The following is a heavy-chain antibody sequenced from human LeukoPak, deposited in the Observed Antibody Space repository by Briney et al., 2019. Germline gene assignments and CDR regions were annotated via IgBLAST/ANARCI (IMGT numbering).Heavy chain of an antibody. CDR1: GYTFTGYY. CDR3: ARGGSGSSLRGNAFDL. CDR2: INPNSGGT. D-gene: IGHD1-26*01. J-gene: IGHJ3*01. Sequence: ASVKVSCKASGYTFTGYYVHWVRQAPGQGLEWMGCINPNSGGTNYAEKFQGRVTMTRDTSNSSAYMELSRLRSEDTAVYFCARGGSGSSLRGNAFDLWGPGTMVTVSS. V-gene: IGHV1-2*02.